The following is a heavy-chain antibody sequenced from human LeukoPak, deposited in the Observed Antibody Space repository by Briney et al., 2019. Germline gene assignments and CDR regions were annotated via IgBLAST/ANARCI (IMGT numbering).Heavy chain of an antibody. Sequence: GGSLRLSCAASGFTFSSYSMNWVRQAPGKGLEWVSSISSSSSYIYYADSVKGRFTISRDNAKSSLYLQMNSLRAEDTAVYYCARDLRGDYDYWGQGTLVTVSS. CDR2: ISSSSSYI. CDR3: ARDLRGDYDY. CDR1: GFTFSSYS. V-gene: IGHV3-21*01. J-gene: IGHJ4*02. D-gene: IGHD4-17*01.